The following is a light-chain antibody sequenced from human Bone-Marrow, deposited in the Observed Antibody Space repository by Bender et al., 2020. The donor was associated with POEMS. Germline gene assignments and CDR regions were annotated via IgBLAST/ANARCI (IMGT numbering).Light chain of an antibody. V-gene: IGLV3-21*03. Sequence: SYVLTQTPSVSVAPGKTAEITCGGNNIERKSVHWYQQKSGQAPVVVIYDDSDRPSGTPERFSGSNSGNTATLTITRVEPGDEADYWCQVWDGDSAHYVFVSVTKVTVL. CDR2: DDS. CDR1: NIERKS. J-gene: IGLJ1*01. CDR3: QVWDGDSAHYV.